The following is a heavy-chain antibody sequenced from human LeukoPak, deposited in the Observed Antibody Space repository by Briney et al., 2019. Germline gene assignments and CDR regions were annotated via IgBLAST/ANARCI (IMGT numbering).Heavy chain of an antibody. CDR3: ARGRGYSYGFYFDY. CDR1: GGSISSYY. Sequence: SETLSLTRTVSGGSISSYYWSWIRQPPGKGVEWIGYIYYSGSTNYNPSLKSRVTISVDTSKNQFSLKLSSVTAADTAVYYCARGRGYSYGFYFDYWGQGTLVTVSS. V-gene: IGHV4-59*01. J-gene: IGHJ4*02. D-gene: IGHD5-18*01. CDR2: IYYSGST.